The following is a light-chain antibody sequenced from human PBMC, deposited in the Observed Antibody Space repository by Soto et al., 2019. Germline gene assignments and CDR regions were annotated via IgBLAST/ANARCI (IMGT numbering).Light chain of an antibody. Sequence: EIVLTQSPGTLSLSPGERATLSCRASQSVSSSYLAWYQQKPGQAPSLLIYAASSRATGIPDRFSGSGSGTEFTLTISSLQSEDFAVYYCQQYNNWPPGYTFGQGTKVDIK. CDR2: AAS. V-gene: IGKV3-20*01. CDR1: QSVSSSY. CDR3: QQYNNWPPGYT. J-gene: IGKJ2*01.